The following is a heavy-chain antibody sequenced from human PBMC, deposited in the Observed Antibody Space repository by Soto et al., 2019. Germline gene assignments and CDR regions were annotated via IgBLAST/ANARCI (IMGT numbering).Heavy chain of an antibody. CDR1: GGSISSGDYY. CDR2: IYYSGST. Sequence: SETLSLTCTVSGGSISSGDYYWSWIRQPPGKGLEWIGYIYYSGSTYYNPSLKSRVTISVDTSKNQFSLKLSSVTAADTAVYYCARGLWFGPRPYDYWGQGTLVTAPQ. CDR3: ARGLWFGPRPYDY. V-gene: IGHV4-30-4*01. D-gene: IGHD3-10*01. J-gene: IGHJ4*02.